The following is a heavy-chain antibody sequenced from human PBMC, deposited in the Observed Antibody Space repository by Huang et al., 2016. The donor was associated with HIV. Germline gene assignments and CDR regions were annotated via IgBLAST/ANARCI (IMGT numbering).Heavy chain of an antibody. J-gene: IGHJ3*02. Sequence: EEHLVESGGGLVQPRGSLRLSCEASGFKFSNYWMQWVRQAPGKGLMWVSRIKIDGRTTDYADSVKGRFTISRDNAKNTLYLQMSSLTAEDTAIYYCARAGGFEIWGQGTVVTVSS. V-gene: IGHV3-74*01. D-gene: IGHD2-15*01. CDR3: ARAGGFEI. CDR2: IKIDGRTT. CDR1: GFKFSNYW.